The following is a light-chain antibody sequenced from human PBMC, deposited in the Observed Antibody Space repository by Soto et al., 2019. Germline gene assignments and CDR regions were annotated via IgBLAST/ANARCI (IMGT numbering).Light chain of an antibody. J-gene: IGKJ5*01. Sequence: DIQMTQSPSSLSASVEERFMITFPARHTISNPLNWHQQTPGKAPKLLIFAASSLQSGVPSRFSGSGSGTDFPLTVSSLQPEDFAPYYCHQSYDIPTFGQGTRLEIK. CDR1: HTISNP. CDR3: HQSYDIPT. CDR2: AAS. V-gene: IGKV1-39*01.